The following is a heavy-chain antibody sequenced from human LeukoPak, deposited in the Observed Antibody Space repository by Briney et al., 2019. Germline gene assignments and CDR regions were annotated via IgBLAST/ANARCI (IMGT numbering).Heavy chain of an antibody. CDR2: ISGSGGST. V-gene: IGHV3-23*01. Sequence: PGGSLRLSCAASGFTFSEYYMTWIRQAPGKGLEWVSAISGSGGSTYYADSVKGRFTISRDNSKNTLYLQMNSLRAEDTAVYYCAKVAAADLYYFDYWGQGTLVTVSS. CDR1: GFTFSEYY. J-gene: IGHJ4*02. CDR3: AKVAAADLYYFDY. D-gene: IGHD6-13*01.